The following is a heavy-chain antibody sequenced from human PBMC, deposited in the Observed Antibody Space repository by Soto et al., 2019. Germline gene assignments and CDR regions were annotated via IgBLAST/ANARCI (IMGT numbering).Heavy chain of an antibody. CDR3: ARISGWRIGGFGGAFDI. CDR2: ISSSGSSI. CDR1: AFTFSSYE. D-gene: IGHD3-16*01. J-gene: IGHJ3*02. V-gene: IGHV3-48*03. Sequence: PGGSLRLSCAASAFTFSSYEMSWVRQAPGKGLEWISYISSSGSSIHYADSVKGRFTISRDNAKNSLYLQMNSLRAEDTAVYYCARISGWRIGGFGGAFDIWGQGTMVTVSS.